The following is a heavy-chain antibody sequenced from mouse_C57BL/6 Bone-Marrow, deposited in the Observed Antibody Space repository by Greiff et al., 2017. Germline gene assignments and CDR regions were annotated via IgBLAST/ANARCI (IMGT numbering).Heavy chain of an antibody. Sequence: QVQLQQPGAELVKPGASVKVSCKASGYTFTSYWMHWVKQRPGQGLEWIGRIHPSDSDTNYNQKFKGKATLTVDKSSSPAYMQLSSLTSEDSAVYYCATNRGIYYDYDGDWYFDVWGTGTTVTVSS. V-gene: IGHV1-74*01. J-gene: IGHJ1*03. CDR2: IHPSDSDT. CDR3: ATNRGIYYDYDGDWYFDV. D-gene: IGHD2-4*01. CDR1: GYTFTSYW.